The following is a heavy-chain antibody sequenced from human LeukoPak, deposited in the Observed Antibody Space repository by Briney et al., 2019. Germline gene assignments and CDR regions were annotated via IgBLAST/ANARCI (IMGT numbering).Heavy chain of an antibody. D-gene: IGHD6-13*01. J-gene: IGHJ4*02. CDR1: GFTFSTYA. CDR3: ASLGYSSSWPV. CDR2: ISSNGGST. V-gene: IGHV3-64*01. Sequence: GGSLRLSCAASGFTFSTYAMHWVRQAPGKGLEYVSAISSNGGSTYYANSVKGRFTISRDNSKNTLYLQMGSLRAEDMAVYYCASLGYSSSWPVWGQGTLVTVSS.